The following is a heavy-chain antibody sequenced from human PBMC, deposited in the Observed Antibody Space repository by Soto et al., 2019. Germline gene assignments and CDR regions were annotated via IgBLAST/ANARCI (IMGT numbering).Heavy chain of an antibody. CDR2: ISGSGGST. CDR3: EKGQVRATYGNAVEI. D-gene: IGHD1-26*01. Sequence: GGSLRLSCAASGFTFSSYAMSWVRQAPGKGLEWVSAISGSGGSTYYADSVKGRFTISRDKSKNTLSLLMNRLRVEDMAIYYGEKGQVRATYGNAVEIWGQGTMVTVSS. J-gene: IGHJ3*02. V-gene: IGHV3-23*01. CDR1: GFTFSSYA.